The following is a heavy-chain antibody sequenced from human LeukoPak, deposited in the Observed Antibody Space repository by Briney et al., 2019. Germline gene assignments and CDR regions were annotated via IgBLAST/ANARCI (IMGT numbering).Heavy chain of an antibody. V-gene: IGHV3-23*01. J-gene: IGHJ3*02. CDR3: ARDLDDAFDI. D-gene: IGHD1-1*01. Sequence: QTGGSLRLSCAASGFTFSRYAMSWVRQAPGKGLEWVSGISGSGGRTYYADSVKGRFTISRDNSKNTLYLQMNSLRAEDTAVYYCARDLDDAFDIWGQGTMVTVSS. CDR2: ISGSGGRT. CDR1: GFTFSRYA.